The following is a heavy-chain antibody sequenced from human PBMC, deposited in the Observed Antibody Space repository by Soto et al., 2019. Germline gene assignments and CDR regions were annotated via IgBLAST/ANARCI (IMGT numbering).Heavy chain of an antibody. Sequence: GGSLRLSCAASGFTFSSYAMSWVRQAPGKGLEWVSAISGSGGSTYYADSVKGRFTISRDNSKNTLYLQMNSLRAEDTAVYYCAKVATGYCSSTSCPKPRYYYFDDWGQGTQVTVSS. V-gene: IGHV3-23*01. CDR2: ISGSGGST. CDR1: GFTFSSYA. D-gene: IGHD2-2*01. J-gene: IGHJ4*02. CDR3: AKVATGYCSSTSCPKPRYYYFDD.